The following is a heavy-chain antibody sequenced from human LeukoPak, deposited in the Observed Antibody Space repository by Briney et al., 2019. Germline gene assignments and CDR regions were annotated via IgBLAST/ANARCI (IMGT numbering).Heavy chain of an antibody. D-gene: IGHD6-19*01. V-gene: IGHV4-61*01. J-gene: IGHJ4*02. Sequence: SETLSLTCTVSGGSVSSGSYYWSWIRELPGKALEWIGYIYYSGSTNYNPSLKSRVTISVDTSKNQFSLKLSSVTAADTAVYYCARDAVAGEIWGQGTLVTVSS. CDR3: ARDAVAGEI. CDR1: GGSVSSGSYY. CDR2: IYYSGST.